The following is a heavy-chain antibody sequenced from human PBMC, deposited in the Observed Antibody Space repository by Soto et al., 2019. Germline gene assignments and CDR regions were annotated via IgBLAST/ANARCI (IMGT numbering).Heavy chain of an antibody. CDR2: SSYNGGT. V-gene: IGHV4-39*01. Sequence: SETLSLTCTVSTNSSSFTNSYWGWIRQPPGKGLQWIGSSSYNGGTFYNPSLKGRVVISFDTSKKQSSLQVTSVTAADTAVYFCARHRIEVVWRGFDFWGQGSPVTVSS. J-gene: IGHJ4*02. CDR3: ARHRIEVVWRGFDF. CDR1: TNSSSFTNSY. D-gene: IGHD3-10*01.